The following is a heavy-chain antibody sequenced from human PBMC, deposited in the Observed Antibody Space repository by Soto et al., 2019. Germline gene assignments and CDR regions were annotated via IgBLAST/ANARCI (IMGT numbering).Heavy chain of an antibody. V-gene: IGHV1-69*08. CDR2: IIPILGIA. CDR1: GGTFSSYT. J-gene: IGHJ3*02. CDR3: ARDYRITERWLQLSKAATDDAFDI. Sequence: QVQLVQSGAEVKKPGSSVKVSCKASGGTFSSYTISWVRQAPGQGLEWMGRIIPILGIANYAQKFQGRVTVTADKSTGTAYMERSSLRSEDTAVYYCARDYRITERWLQLSKAATDDAFDIWGQGTMVTVSS. D-gene: IGHD5-12*01.